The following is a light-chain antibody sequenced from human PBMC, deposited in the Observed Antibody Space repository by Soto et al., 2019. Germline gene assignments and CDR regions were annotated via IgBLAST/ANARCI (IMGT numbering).Light chain of an antibody. CDR3: CSYTSHNTYV. Sequence: QSVLTQPASVSGSPGQSITISSTGTSSDVGGYNYVSWYQQHPDKAPKLMIYDFSNRPSGVSNRFSGSKSGNTASLTISALQAEDETDYYCCSYTSHNTYVFGTGTKLTVL. CDR2: DFS. J-gene: IGLJ1*01. V-gene: IGLV2-14*01. CDR1: SSDVGGYNY.